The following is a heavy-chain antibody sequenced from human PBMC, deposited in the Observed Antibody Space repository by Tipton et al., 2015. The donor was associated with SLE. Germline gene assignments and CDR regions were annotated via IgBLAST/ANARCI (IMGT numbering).Heavy chain of an antibody. D-gene: IGHD5-24*01. Sequence: TLSLTCAVSGYSISSGYYWGWFRQPPGKGLEWIGNIYHSGSTFYNPSLKSRVTISVDTSKNQFSLKLSSVTAADTAVYYCARGDGYNFDYWGQGTLVTVSS. V-gene: IGHV4-38-2*01. J-gene: IGHJ4*02. CDR3: ARGDGYNFDY. CDR2: IYHSGST. CDR1: GYSISSGYY.